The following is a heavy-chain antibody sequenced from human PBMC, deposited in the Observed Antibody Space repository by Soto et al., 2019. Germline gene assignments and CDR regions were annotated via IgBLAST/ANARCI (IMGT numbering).Heavy chain of an antibody. D-gene: IGHD2-21*02. CDR3: VRRHGLTVDAYY. V-gene: IGHV4-30-2*01. Sequence: SETLSLTCAVSGGSISSGGYSCNWIRQPPGKGLEWIGYIYHSGSTYYNPSLKSRVTISVDRSKNQFSLNLSSVTAADTAVYYCVRRHGLTVDAYYWGQGTLVTVSS. CDR1: GGSISSGGYS. CDR2: IYHSGST. J-gene: IGHJ4*02.